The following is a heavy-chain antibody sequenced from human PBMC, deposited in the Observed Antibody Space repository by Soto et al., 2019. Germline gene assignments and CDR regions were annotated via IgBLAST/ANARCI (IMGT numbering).Heavy chain of an antibody. D-gene: IGHD6-13*01. V-gene: IGHV1-24*01. J-gene: IGHJ4*02. CDR2: IDPEDGKT. Sequence: ASVKVSCKVSGFTFRDLSIHWVRQSPGKGLEWMGGIDPEDGKTIYAPKFQGRITMTEDSSSDTAYLEVNKLMSNDTAFYYCTTGASAGRRDFWGQGTLVTVSS. CDR3: TTGASAGRRDF. CDR1: GFTFRDLS.